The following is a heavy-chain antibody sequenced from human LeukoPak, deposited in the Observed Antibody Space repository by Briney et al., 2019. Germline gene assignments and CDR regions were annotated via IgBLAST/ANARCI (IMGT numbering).Heavy chain of an antibody. D-gene: IGHD5-12*01. J-gene: IGHJ4*02. CDR3: ARMEATTQFDY. CDR2: IVPSDSDT. V-gene: IGHV5-10-1*01. CDR1: GYSFTSYW. Sequence: GESLRISFKASGYSFTSYWITWVRQMPGKGLEWMGKIVPSDSDTNYSPSFRGHVTISADKSISTAYLQWSSLKASDTAIYYCARMEATTQFDYWGQGTLVTVSS.